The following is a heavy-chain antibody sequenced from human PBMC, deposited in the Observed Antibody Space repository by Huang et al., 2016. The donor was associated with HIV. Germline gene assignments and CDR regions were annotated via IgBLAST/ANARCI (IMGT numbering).Heavy chain of an antibody. CDR1: GYSFASYD. J-gene: IGHJ4*02. Sequence: QVQLVQSGAEVRKPGASVKVSCEASGYSFASYDINWVRQATGQGLEGMGWMNPNSGNTGYAQKCQGRVTMTRNTSISTAYMELSSLRSEDTAKYFCVRGWYIAALPYFDYWGQGTLVTVSS. V-gene: IGHV1-8*01. CDR2: MNPNSGNT. D-gene: IGHD6-6*01. CDR3: VRGWYIAALPYFDY.